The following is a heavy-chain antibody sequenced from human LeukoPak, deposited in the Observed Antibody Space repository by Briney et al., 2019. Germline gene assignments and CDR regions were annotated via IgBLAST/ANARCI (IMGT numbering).Heavy chain of an antibody. CDR3: ATKQWLAPPPDS. D-gene: IGHD6-19*01. V-gene: IGHV3-74*01. CDR1: GFTFSKYW. CDR2: INTDGTVT. J-gene: IGHJ4*02. Sequence: PGGSLRLSCAASGFTFSKYWMLWVRHAPRKGLESVSRINTDGTVTTYADSVKGRFTVSRDNADNTMFLQMNSVRDEDTAVYYCATKQWLAPPPDSWGQGTPVTVSS.